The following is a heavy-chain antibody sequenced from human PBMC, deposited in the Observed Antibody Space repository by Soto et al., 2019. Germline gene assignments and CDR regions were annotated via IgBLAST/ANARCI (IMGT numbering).Heavy chain of an antibody. J-gene: IGHJ4*02. CDR2: IWYDGSNE. V-gene: IGHV3-33*01. D-gene: IGHD3-22*01. CDR3: ARDFNLVVVAPGY. CDR1: GFTFSSYG. Sequence: GGSLRLSCVASGFTFSSYGMHWVRQAPGKGLEWVGVIWYDGSNEYYADSVKGRFTIARDNSKDALYLQMNSLRVEDTAVYQCARDFNLVVVAPGYWGQGTLVTGSS.